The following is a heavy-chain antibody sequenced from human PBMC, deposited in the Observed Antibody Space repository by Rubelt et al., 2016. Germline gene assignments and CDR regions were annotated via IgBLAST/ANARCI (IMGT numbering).Heavy chain of an antibody. CDR3: AGEGVKGSRKDGMDV. CDR1: GYTFTSYG. Sequence: QVQLVQSGAEVKKPGASVKVSCKASGYTFTSYGISWVRQAPGQGLEWMGLISAYNGNTNYAQKLQGGVTMTTDTATRTAYMELRSLRSDDTAGYYCAGEGVKGSRKDGMDVWGQGTTVTVSS. V-gene: IGHV1-18*01. D-gene: IGHD2-8*01. CDR2: ISAYNGNT. J-gene: IGHJ6*02.